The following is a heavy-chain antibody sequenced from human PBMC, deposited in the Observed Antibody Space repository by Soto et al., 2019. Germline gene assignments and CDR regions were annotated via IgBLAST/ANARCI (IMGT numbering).Heavy chain of an antibody. D-gene: IGHD5-18*01. J-gene: IGHJ4*02. CDR1: GFSLSPSGVG. CDR3: AHLPWKQLWPRAPVVN. Sequence: SGPTLVNPTQTLTLTCTFSGFSLSPSGVGVGWIRQPPGKALEWLGIIFWDDDKRYRPSLKSRLTITKDTSKNQLVLTMTNMNPVDTATYYCAHLPWKQLWPRAPVVNWGQGTPVT. CDR2: IFWDDDK. V-gene: IGHV2-5*02.